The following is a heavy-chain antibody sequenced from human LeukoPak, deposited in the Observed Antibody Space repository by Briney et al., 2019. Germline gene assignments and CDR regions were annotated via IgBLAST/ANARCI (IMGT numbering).Heavy chain of an antibody. J-gene: IGHJ6*03. CDR1: GGSISSYY. CDR3: ARDRDTSGRYYYYMDV. V-gene: IGHV4-59*01. Sequence: PSETLSLTCTVSGGSISSYYWSWIRQPPGKGLEWIGYIYHSGGTNYNPSLKSRVTILVDTSKNQISLKLSSVTAADTAVYYCARDRDTSGRYYYYMDVWGKGTTVTVSS. D-gene: IGHD3-22*01. CDR2: IYHSGGT.